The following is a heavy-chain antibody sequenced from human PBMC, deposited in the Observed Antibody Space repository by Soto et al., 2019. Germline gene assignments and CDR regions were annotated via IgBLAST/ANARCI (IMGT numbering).Heavy chain of an antibody. Sequence: GGSLRLSCAASGFTFRGSAMTWVRQAPGKGLEWVSSIRPGDGATYYADSVKGRFTVSRDNSKNALFLQMDSLRAEDTAVYYCAKDRCGDNVICDFDHWGQGTLVTVSS. J-gene: IGHJ4*02. CDR3: AKDRCGDNVICDFDH. CDR2: IRPGDGAT. CDR1: GFTFRGSA. V-gene: IGHV3-23*01. D-gene: IGHD2-21*01.